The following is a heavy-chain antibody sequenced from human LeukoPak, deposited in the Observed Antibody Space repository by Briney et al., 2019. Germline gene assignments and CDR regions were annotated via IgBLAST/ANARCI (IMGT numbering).Heavy chain of an antibody. J-gene: IGHJ4*02. D-gene: IGHD4-23*01. CDR2: IYTSGST. V-gene: IGHV4-4*07. CDR1: GGSISNYC. CDR3: ARDRLLYDYGGKPLFDY. Sequence: SETRSLACTVSGGSISNYCWSWIRQPAGKGLEWIGRIYTSGSTNYNPSLKSRVTMSVDTSKNQFSLKMTSVTAADTAVYFCARDRLLYDYGGKPLFDYWGQATLVTVSS.